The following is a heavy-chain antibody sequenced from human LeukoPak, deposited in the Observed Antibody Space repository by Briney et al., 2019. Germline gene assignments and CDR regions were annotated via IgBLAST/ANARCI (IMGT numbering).Heavy chain of an antibody. CDR3: ARQRGYCSSTSCYAASKYYYYYYMDV. V-gene: IGHV4-34*01. D-gene: IGHD2-2*01. CDR2: INHSGST. CDR1: GGSFSGYY. J-gene: IGHJ6*03. Sequence: PSETLSLTCAVYGGSFSGYYWSWIRQPPGKGLEWIGEINHSGSTNYNPSLKSRVTTSVDTSKNQFSLKLSSVTAADTAVYYCARQRGYCSSTSCYAASKYYYYYYMDVWGKGTTVTISS.